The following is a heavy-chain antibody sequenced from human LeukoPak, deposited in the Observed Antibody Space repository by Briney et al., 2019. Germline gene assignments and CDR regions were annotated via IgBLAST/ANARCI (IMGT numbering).Heavy chain of an antibody. J-gene: IGHJ3*02. CDR2: ISYDGSNK. CDR1: GFTFSSYA. Sequence: GGSLRLSCAASGFTFSSYAMSWVRQAPGKGLEWVAVISYDGSNKYYADSVKGRFTISRDNSKNTLYLQMNSLRAEDTAVYYCAKAVNSVYDSSGPIWGQGTMVTVSS. V-gene: IGHV3-30*18. D-gene: IGHD3-22*01. CDR3: AKAVNSVYDSSGPI.